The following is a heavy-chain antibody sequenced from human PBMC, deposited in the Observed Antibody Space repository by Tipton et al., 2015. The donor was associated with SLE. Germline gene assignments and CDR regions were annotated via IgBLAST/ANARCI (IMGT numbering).Heavy chain of an antibody. J-gene: IGHJ6*02. Sequence: TLSLTCAVSGGSFSSYYWCWIRQPPGKGLEWIGEINHSGSTNYNPSLKSRVTIAVDTSKNHFSLKLSSVTAADTAVYYCARHHYDTRGYPYNAMDVWGQGTAVSVS. CDR2: INHSGST. CDR3: ARHHYDTRGYPYNAMDV. V-gene: IGHV4-34*01. CDR1: GGSFSSYY. D-gene: IGHD3-22*01.